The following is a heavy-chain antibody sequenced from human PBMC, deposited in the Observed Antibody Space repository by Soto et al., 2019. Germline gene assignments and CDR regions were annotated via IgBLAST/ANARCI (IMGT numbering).Heavy chain of an antibody. CDR2: ISYDGSNK. J-gene: IGHJ3*02. CDR1: GFTFSSYG. CDR3: AKGYYGSGSYYLGGAFDI. D-gene: IGHD3-10*01. V-gene: IGHV3-30*18. Sequence: GSLGVSGAASGFTFSSYGMHGVRQAPGKGLEWVAVISYDGSNKYYADSVKGRFTISRDNSKNTLYLQMNSLRAEDTAVYYCAKGYYGSGSYYLGGAFDIWGQGTMVTV.